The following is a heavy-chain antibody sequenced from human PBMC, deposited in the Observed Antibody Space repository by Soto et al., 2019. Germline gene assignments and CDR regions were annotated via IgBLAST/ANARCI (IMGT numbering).Heavy chain of an antibody. CDR1: GFSLTTRGVG. CDR3: AHIPNYYQYDWFDP. V-gene: IGHV2-5*02. Sequence: QITLKESGPTLVKPTQTLTLTCTFSGFSLTTRGVGVGWIRKHPGKALESIALIYWDDDKRYSPSLQSRLSTTKDTSKNQVVLTMTHVDPVYTATYYCAHIPNYYQYDWFDPWGQGTLGSVSS. J-gene: IGHJ5*02. D-gene: IGHD3-16*01. CDR2: IYWDDDK.